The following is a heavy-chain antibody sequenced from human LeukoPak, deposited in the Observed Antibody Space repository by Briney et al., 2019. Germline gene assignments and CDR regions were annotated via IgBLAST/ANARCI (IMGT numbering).Heavy chain of an antibody. CDR1: GYTFTGYY. V-gene: IGHV1-2*02. CDR2: INPNSGGT. J-gene: IGHJ3*02. CDR3: ARDVGDYDILTGYYKADAFDI. Sequence: ASVKVSCKASGYTFTGYYMHWVRQAPGQGLEWMGWINPNSGGTNYAQKFQGRVTMPRDTSISTAYMELSRLRSDDTAVYYCARDVGDYDILTGYYKADAFDIWGQGTMVTVSS. D-gene: IGHD3-9*01.